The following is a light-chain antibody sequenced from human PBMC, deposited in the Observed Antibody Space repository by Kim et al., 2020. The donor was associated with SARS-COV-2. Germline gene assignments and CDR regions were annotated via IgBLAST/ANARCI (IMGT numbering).Light chain of an antibody. J-gene: IGLJ2*01. CDR2: LNSDGSH. V-gene: IGLV4-69*01. CDR1: RGHSSYA. Sequence: VSITCTLSRGHSSYAIERQQRQTEKGARYLMKLNSDGSHSNGVGIPGRFSGPSSGAERYLTSTSHQSEDEAYYYCQTWSTGIHVVFGGGTQLTVL. CDR3: QTWSTGIHVV.